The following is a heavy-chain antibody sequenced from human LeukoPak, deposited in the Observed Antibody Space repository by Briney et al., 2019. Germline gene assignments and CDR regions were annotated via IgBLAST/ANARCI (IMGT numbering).Heavy chain of an antibody. J-gene: IGHJ5*02. CDR1: GGSISNYF. Sequence: SETLSLTCTVSGGSISNYFWSWIRQPPGKGLEWIGYIYYTGSTNYNPSLKSRVTISVGTSKNQFSLKVYSVTAADTAMYYCARHDHSDFGDPDWFDPWGPGTLFTVFS. D-gene: IGHD4-17*01. CDR2: IYYTGST. CDR3: ARHDHSDFGDPDWFDP. V-gene: IGHV4-59*08.